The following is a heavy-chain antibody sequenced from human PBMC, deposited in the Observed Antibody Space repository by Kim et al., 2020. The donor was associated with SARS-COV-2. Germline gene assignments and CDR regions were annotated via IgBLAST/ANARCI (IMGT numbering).Heavy chain of an antibody. CDR3: AKDRPIIAGDGRGDAFDI. J-gene: IGHJ3*02. D-gene: IGHD6-13*01. Sequence: GGSLRLSCAASGFTFSSYDMHWVRQAPGKGLEWVAVISYDGSNKYYADAVKGRITISRDNSKNTLYLQMNSLRAEATAVYYAAKDRPIIAGDGRGDAFDIWGQGTMVTVSS. V-gene: IGHV3-30*18. CDR2: ISYDGSNK. CDR1: GFTFSSYD.